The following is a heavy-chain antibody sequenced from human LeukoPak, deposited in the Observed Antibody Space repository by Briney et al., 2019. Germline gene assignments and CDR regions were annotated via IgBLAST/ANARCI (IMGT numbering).Heavy chain of an antibody. CDR3: ARSFLSIAAAATDY. D-gene: IGHD6-13*01. CDR2: ISSSSSYI. V-gene: IGHV3-21*01. J-gene: IGHJ4*02. Sequence: GGSLRLSCAASGFTFSSYSMNWVRQAPGKGLEWASSISSSSSYIYYADSAKGRFTISRDNAKNSLYLQMNSLRAEDTAVYYCARSFLSIAAAATDYWGQGTLVTVSS. CDR1: GFTFSSYS.